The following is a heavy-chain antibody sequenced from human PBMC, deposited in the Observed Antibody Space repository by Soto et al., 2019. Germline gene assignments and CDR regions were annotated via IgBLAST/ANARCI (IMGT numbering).Heavy chain of an antibody. CDR3: AEERITGSRLDP. Sequence: GASVKVSCKASGFTFTSSAVQWVRQARGQRLEWIGWIVVGSGNTNYAQKFQERVTITRDMSTSTAYMELSSLRSEDTAVYYCAEERITGSRLDPCGQGTLVTVSS. V-gene: IGHV1-58*01. CDR2: IVVGSGNT. CDR1: GFTFTSSA. J-gene: IGHJ5*02. D-gene: IGHD1-20*01.